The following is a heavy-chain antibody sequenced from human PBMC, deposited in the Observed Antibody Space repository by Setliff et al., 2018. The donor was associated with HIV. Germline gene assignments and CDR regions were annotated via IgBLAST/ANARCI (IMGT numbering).Heavy chain of an antibody. V-gene: IGHV7-4-1*02. CDR2: INTETGNP. J-gene: IGHJ4*02. Sequence: ASVKVSCKASGYTLTTFGISWVRQARGQGLEWMGWINTETGNPMYAQGFRGRFVFSLDTSVSTAYLQITSLKTEDTAMYYCARVGSYWSTFDYWGQGALVTVS. D-gene: IGHD1-26*01. CDR3: ARVGSYWSTFDY. CDR1: GYTLTTFG.